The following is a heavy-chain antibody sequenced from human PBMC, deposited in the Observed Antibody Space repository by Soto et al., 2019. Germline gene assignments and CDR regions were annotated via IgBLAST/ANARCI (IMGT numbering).Heavy chain of an antibody. Sequence: ASVKVSCKASGYTFTGCYMHWVRQAPGQGLEWMGWINPNSGGTNYAQKFQGRVTMTRDTSISTAYMELSRLRSDDTAVYYCARGQGNYYYYGMDVWGQGTTVTVSS. V-gene: IGHV1-2*02. J-gene: IGHJ6*02. CDR2: INPNSGGT. CDR1: GYTFTGCY. CDR3: ARGQGNYYYYGMDV. D-gene: IGHD3-10*01.